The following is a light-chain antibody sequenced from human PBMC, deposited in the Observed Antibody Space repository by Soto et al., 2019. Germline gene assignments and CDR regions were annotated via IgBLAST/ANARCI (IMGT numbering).Light chain of an antibody. Sequence: QSALTQPASVSGSPGQSITISCTGTNSDIGAYDYVSWYQQHPGKAPKLMIYEVTDRPSGVSPRFSASKSANTASLTISGLQTEDEAIYYCSSYATRRSVVFGGGTKLTVL. CDR2: EVT. CDR1: NSDIGAYDY. V-gene: IGLV2-14*01. J-gene: IGLJ2*01. CDR3: SSYATRRSVV.